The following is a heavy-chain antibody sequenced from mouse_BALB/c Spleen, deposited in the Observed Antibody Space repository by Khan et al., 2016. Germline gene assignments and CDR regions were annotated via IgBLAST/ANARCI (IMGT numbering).Heavy chain of an antibody. Sequence: EVKLHESGGGLVHPGGSLKLSCAASGFAFSRYWMNWVRLATGQGRDWIGESNPDIYKINYTPSLTDKFIISSDNAKNTLYLQLINVRSADPDLYFCASAEYYGYLAYCGQGTLVAVSA. CDR2: SNPDIYKI. V-gene: IGHV4-1*02. CDR3: ASAEYYGYLAY. CDR1: GFAFSRYW. D-gene: IGHD1-1*01. J-gene: IGHJ3*01.